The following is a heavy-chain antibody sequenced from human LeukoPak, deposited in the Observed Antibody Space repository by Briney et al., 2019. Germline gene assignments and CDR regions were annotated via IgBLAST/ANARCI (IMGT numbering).Heavy chain of an antibody. CDR1: GFTFSSYS. Sequence: GGSLRLSCAASGFTFSSYSMNWVRLAPGKGLGWVSSISSSSSDIYYADSVKGRFTISRDNAKNSLYLQMNSLRAEDTAVYYYARDNHYYDSRAPDAFDIWGQGTMVTVSS. D-gene: IGHD3-22*01. J-gene: IGHJ3*02. CDR3: ARDNHYYDSRAPDAFDI. V-gene: IGHV3-21*01. CDR2: ISSSSSDI.